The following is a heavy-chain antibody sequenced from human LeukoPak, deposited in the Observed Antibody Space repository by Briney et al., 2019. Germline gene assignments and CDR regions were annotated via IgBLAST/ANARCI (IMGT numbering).Heavy chain of an antibody. CDR1: GFTFSSYA. V-gene: IGHV3-74*01. D-gene: IGHD2-8*02. CDR2: IDTDERST. Sequence: GGSLRLSCAASGFTFSSYAMSWVRQAPGKGLVGVSRIDTDERSTNYADSVKGRFAIFRDNARNTLYLQMNSLRVEDTPVYYCTRGLLGIDYWGQGTLVTVSS. J-gene: IGHJ4*02. CDR3: TRGLLGIDY.